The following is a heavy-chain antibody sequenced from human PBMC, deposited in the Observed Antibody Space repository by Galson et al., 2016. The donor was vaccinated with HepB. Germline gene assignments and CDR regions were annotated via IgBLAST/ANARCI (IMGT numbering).Heavy chain of an antibody. CDR1: GFTFSNAW. J-gene: IGHJ5*02. Sequence: SLRLSCAASGFTFSNAWMSWVRQAPGKGLEWVGRIKKKTDGGTTDYAAPVKGRFSISRDDSKNTLYLQMNSLKTEDTAVYCCTGDIIRFDPWGQGTLVTVSS. D-gene: IGHD5-12*01. V-gene: IGHV3-15*01. CDR2: IKKKTDGGTT. CDR3: TGDIIRFDP.